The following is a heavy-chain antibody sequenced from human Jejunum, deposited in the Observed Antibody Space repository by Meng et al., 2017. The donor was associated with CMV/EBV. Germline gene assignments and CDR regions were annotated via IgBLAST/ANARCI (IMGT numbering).Heavy chain of an antibody. CDR1: YY. CDR2: SYYSGST. D-gene: IGHD2-2*01. CDR3: ARRVHGRYCPRTTCYPVDN. V-gene: IGHV4-39*07. Sequence: YYVGWIRHPPGKGLGWIGNSYYSGSTYYNPSLRSRVTISVDASKDQLSLKLDSVTAADTAIYYCARRVHGRYCPRTTCYPVDNWGQGTRVTVSS. J-gene: IGHJ4*02.